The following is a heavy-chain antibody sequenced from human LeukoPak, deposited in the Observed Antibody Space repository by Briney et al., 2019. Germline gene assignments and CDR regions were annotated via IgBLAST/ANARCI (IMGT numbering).Heavy chain of an antibody. D-gene: IGHD2-2*01. CDR2: INHSGST. CDR3: ARTTKYQFKWAGFDP. CDR1: GFTFTRYS. Sequence: GSLRLSCAASGFTFTRYSMSWVRHPRGKGLEWIGEINHSGSTNYNPSLKSRVTISVDTSKNQFSLKLSSVTAADTAVYYCARTTKYQFKWAGFDPWGQGTLVTVSS. V-gene: IGHV4-34*01. J-gene: IGHJ5*02.